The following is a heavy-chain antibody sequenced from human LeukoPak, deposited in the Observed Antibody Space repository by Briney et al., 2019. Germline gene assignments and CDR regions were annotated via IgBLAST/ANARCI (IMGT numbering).Heavy chain of an antibody. CDR2: INHSGST. J-gene: IGHJ4*02. V-gene: IGHV4-34*01. CDR1: GGSFSGYY. CDR3: ARGDEQGYCSGGSCFPFDY. D-gene: IGHD2-15*01. Sequence: SETLSLTCAVYGGSFSGYYWSWIRQPPGKGLEWIGGINHSGSTNYNPSLKSRVTISVYTSKNPFSLKLSSVTAADTAVYYCARGDEQGYCSGGSCFPFDYWGQGTLVTVSS.